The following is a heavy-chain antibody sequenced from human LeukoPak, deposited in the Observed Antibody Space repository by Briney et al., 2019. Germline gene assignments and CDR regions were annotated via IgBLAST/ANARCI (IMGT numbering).Heavy chain of an antibody. Sequence: GASVKVSCKASGGTFSSYAISWVRQAPGQGLEWMGGIIPIFGTANYAQKFQGRVTITADESTSTAYMELSSLRSEDTAVYYCARGASDPVWFDPWGQGTLVTVSS. J-gene: IGHJ5*02. CDR3: ARGASDPVWFDP. CDR2: IIPIFGTA. CDR1: GGTFSSYA. V-gene: IGHV1-69*13.